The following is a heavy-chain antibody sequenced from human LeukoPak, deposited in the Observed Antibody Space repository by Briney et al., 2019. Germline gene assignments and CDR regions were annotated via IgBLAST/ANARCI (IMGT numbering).Heavy chain of an antibody. CDR3: ARSDWYYFDY. J-gene: IGHJ4*02. CDR2: IYTSGST. CDR1: GGSLSSYY. D-gene: IGHD2-21*01. Sequence: SETLSLTCTVSGGSLSSYYWSWIRQPAGKGLEWIGRIYTSGSTNYNPSLKRRVTMSVDTSKNQFSLKLSSVTAADTVVYYCARSDWYYFDYWGQGTLVSVSS. V-gene: IGHV4-4*07.